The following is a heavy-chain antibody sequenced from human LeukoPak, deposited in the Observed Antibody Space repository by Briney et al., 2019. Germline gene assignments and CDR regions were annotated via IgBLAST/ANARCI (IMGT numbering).Heavy chain of an antibody. J-gene: IGHJ6*02. CDR2: INTGGTT. Sequence: PGESLRLSCAASGFTVSNNYMNWVRQAPGKGLEWVSVINTGGTTQYADSVKGRCTISRDTSKNMLYLQMNSLTTEDTAVYYCARVGPHTSYAMDVWGQGTTVTVSS. CDR3: ARVGPHTSYAMDV. CDR1: GFTVSNNY. D-gene: IGHD1-26*01. V-gene: IGHV3-66*02.